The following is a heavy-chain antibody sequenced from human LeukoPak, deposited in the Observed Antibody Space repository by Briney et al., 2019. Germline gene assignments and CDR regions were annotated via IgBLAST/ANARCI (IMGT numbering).Heavy chain of an antibody. V-gene: IGHV4-34*01. CDR1: GGSFSGYY. J-gene: IGHJ3*02. CDR2: MYHSGST. D-gene: IGHD1-26*01. Sequence: SETLSLTCAVYGGSFSGYYWSWIRQPPGKGLEFIGSMYHSGSTYYNPSLKSRVTISVDTSKNQFSLKLSSVTAADTAVYYCARHGGSNHIRRTFDIWGQGTMVTVSS. CDR3: ARHGGSNHIRRTFDI.